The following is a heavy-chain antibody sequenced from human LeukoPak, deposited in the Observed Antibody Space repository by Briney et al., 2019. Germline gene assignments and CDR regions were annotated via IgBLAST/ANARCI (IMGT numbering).Heavy chain of an antibody. J-gene: IGHJ4*01. CDR3: VREGFYFFDF. V-gene: IGHV3-7*01. CDR2: IKQDGSET. Sequence: PGGSLRLSCAASGFTFSDYAMSWVRQVPGKGLEWVANIKQDGSETTYADSVRGRFTIFRDNAKDSVYLQMNSLRAEDSATYYCVREGFYFFDFWGQGTLVTVSS. CDR1: GFTFSDYA.